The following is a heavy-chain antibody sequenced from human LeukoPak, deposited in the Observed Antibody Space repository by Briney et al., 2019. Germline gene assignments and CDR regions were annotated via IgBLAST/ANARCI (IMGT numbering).Heavy chain of an antibody. V-gene: IGHV3-21*01. CDR1: GFTFSSYS. Sequence: PGGSLRLSCAASGFTFSSYSMNWVRQAPGKGLEWVSSISSSSSYIYYADSAKGRFTISRDNAKNSLYLQMNSLRAEDTAVYYCARDVIGALGYWGQGTLVTVSS. D-gene: IGHD3-10*01. J-gene: IGHJ4*02. CDR2: ISSSSSYI. CDR3: ARDVIGALGY.